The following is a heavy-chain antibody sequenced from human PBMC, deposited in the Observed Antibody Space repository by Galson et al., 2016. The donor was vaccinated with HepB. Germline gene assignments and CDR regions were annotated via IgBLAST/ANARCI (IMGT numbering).Heavy chain of an antibody. J-gene: IGHJ3*02. CDR2: IKEDGSET. Sequence: SLRLSCAASGFSFSTYWVAWVRQAPGKGLEWVANIKEDGSETFYADSVKGRFSISRDKAKNSLYLQMNSLRVEDTAVYYCAREGKGGFDIWGQGTMVTVSS. CDR3: AREGKGGFDI. V-gene: IGHV3-7*01. CDR1: GFSFSTYW. D-gene: IGHD2-15*01.